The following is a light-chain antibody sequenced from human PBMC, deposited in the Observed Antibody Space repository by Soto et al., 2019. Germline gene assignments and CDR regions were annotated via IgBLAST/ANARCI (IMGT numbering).Light chain of an antibody. Sequence: QSVLTQPPSASGTPRQRVTISCSGSISNIGSNYVYWYQQLPGTAPKVLSNRNNQRPSGVPDRFSGSKSGTSASLAISGLRSEDEADYYCAAWDDSLSSYVFGTGTKLTVL. CDR3: AAWDDSLSSYV. CDR1: ISNIGSNY. V-gene: IGLV1-47*01. CDR2: RNN. J-gene: IGLJ1*01.